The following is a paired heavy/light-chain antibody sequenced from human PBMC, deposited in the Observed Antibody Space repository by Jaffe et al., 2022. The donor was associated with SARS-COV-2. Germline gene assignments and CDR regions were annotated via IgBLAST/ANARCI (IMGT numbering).Heavy chain of an antibody. CDR3: AKDLKVDWDYYYYYAMDV. J-gene: IGHJ6*02. D-gene: IGHD3-9*01. CDR2: IPYDESDR. V-gene: IGHV3-30*18. CDR1: GFTFRNYG. Sequence: QVQLVESGGGVVQPGRSLRLSCAGSGFTFRNYGMHWVRQAPGKGLEWVAVIPYDESDRNYADSVKGRFTISRDNSKNTLYLQMNSLRAEDTAVYYCAKDLKVDWDYYYYYAMDVWGQGTTVTVSS.
Light chain of an antibody. CDR2: LGS. V-gene: IGKV2-28*01. CDR1: QSLLHSNGYNY. Sequence: DIVMTQSPLSLPVTPGEPASISCRSSQSLLHSNGYNYLDWYLQKPGQSPQLLIYLGSNRASGVPDRFSGSGSGTDFTLKISRVEAEDVGIYYCMQALQTPPTFGRGTKLEIK. J-gene: IGKJ2*01. CDR3: MQALQTPPT.